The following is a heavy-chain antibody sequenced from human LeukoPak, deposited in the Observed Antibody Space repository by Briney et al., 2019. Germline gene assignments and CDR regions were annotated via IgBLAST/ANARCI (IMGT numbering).Heavy chain of an antibody. CDR2: IYYSGGT. CDR1: GGSLSRYY. D-gene: IGHD3-9*01. Sequence: SETLSLTCIVSGGSLSRYYWSWIRQPPGKELEWIGNIYYSGGTNYKPSLESRVTISVDTSKNQFSLKLSSVTAADTAVYYCARRPPVRYFDWLTPTAPGYDYWGQGTLVTVSP. J-gene: IGHJ4*02. V-gene: IGHV4-59*12. CDR3: ARRPPVRYFDWLTPTAPGYDY.